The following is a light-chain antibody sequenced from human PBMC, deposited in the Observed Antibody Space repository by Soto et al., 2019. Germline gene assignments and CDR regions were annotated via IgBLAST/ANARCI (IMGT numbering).Light chain of an antibody. Sequence: ETVLTQSPATLSLSPGERATLSCRASQTIRNNYLTWYRQTPGHAPRLLIYGSYNSATGIADRISGSGSGTDFTLIISRLEPEDFALYYCQQYGSSPWTFGQGTNLEIK. CDR3: QQYGSSPWT. V-gene: IGKV3-20*01. J-gene: IGKJ1*01. CDR1: QTIRNNY. CDR2: GSY.